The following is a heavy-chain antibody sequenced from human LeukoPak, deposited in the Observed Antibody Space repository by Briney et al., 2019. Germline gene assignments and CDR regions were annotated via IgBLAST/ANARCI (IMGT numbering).Heavy chain of an antibody. D-gene: IGHD2-15*01. CDR3: AKRGGTESSYYFYYMDV. J-gene: IGHJ6*03. V-gene: IGHV3-23*01. Sequence: GGSLRLSCAASGFTFSSYDMTWVRQTPGKGLEWVALISRSGGTTYYADSVKGRFTISRDNSKNTLYLQMNSLRAEDTAEYYCAKRGGTESSYYFYYMDVWGKGTTVTVSS. CDR2: ISRSGGTT. CDR1: GFTFSSYD.